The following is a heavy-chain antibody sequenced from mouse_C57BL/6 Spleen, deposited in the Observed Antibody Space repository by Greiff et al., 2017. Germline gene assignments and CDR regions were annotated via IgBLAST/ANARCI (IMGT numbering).Heavy chain of an antibody. CDR3: VRGLGCAY. Sequence: EVQLVESGGGLVQPTGSLKLSCAASGFSFNTYAMNWVRQAPGKGLEWVARIRSKSNNYATYYADSVKDRVTISRDDSESMLYMQMNNLKTEDTARYDCVRGLGCAYWGQGTLVTVSA. V-gene: IGHV10-1*01. D-gene: IGHD3-3*01. CDR2: IRSKSNNYAT. CDR1: GFSFNTYA. J-gene: IGHJ3*01.